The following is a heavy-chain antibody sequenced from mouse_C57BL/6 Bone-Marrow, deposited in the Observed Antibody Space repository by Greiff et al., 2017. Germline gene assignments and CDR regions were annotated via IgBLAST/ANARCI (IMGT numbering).Heavy chain of an antibody. D-gene: IGHD1-1*01. CDR3: ARCPYYGSSCYWYFDV. V-gene: IGHV1-18*01. Sequence: EVQLQQSGPELVKPGASVKIPCKASGYTFTDYNMDWVKQSHGKSLEWIGDINPNNGGTIYNQKFKGKATLTVDKSSSTAYMELRSLTSEDTAVYYCARCPYYGSSCYWYFDVWGTGTTVTVSS. J-gene: IGHJ1*03. CDR1: GYTFTDYN. CDR2: INPNNGGT.